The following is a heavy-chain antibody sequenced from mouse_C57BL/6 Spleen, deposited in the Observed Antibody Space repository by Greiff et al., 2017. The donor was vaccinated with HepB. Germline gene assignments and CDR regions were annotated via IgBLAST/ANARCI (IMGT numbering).Heavy chain of an antibody. V-gene: IGHV1-15*01. Sequence: QVQLQQSGAELVRPGASVTLSCKASGYTFTDYEMHWVKQTPVHGLEWIGAIDPETGGTAYNQKFKGKATLTADKSSSTAYMELRSLTSEDSAVYYCTRRNYYGSSYGYWGQGTTLTVSS. CDR3: TRRNYYGSSYGY. D-gene: IGHD1-1*01. CDR2: IDPETGGT. J-gene: IGHJ2*01. CDR1: GYTFTDYE.